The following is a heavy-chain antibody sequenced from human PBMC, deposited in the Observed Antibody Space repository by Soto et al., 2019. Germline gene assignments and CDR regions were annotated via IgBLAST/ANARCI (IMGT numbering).Heavy chain of an antibody. V-gene: IGHV3-23*01. CDR2: ISYGGGTT. CDR3: AKNPGYYYDSTGYHFDY. Sequence: GGSLRLSCAASEFTFSNYAMSWVRQAPGKGPEWVSAISYGGGTTYYADSVKGRFTISRDNSKNTLYLQMNSLRAEDTAVYYYAKNPGYYYDSTGYHFDYWGQGTLVTVSS. D-gene: IGHD3-22*01. J-gene: IGHJ4*02. CDR1: EFTFSNYA.